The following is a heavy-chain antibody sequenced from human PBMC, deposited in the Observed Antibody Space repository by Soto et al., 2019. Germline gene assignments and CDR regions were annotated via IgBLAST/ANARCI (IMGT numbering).Heavy chain of an antibody. CDR2: IYWDDDK. CDR3: ARHRGYYYDSSGYYPDY. Sequence: QITLKESGPTLVKPTQTLTPTCTFSGFSLSTSGVGVGWIRQPPGKALEWLALIYWDDDKRYSPSLKSRLTITKDTSKNQVVLTMTNMDPVDTATYYCARHRGYYYDSSGYYPDYWGQGTLVTVSS. V-gene: IGHV2-5*02. CDR1: GFSLSTSGVG. J-gene: IGHJ4*02. D-gene: IGHD3-22*01.